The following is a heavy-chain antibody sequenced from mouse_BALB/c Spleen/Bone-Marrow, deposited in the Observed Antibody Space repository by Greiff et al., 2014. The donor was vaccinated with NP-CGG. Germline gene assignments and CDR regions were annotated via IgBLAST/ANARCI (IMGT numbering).Heavy chain of an antibody. CDR1: GYTSTSYT. Sequence: LVESAAELARPGASVKMSCKASGYTSTSYTMHWIKQRPGQGLEWIGYINPSSAYTEYNQKFKDKTTLTADTSSSTAYMQLSSLTSEDSAVYYCARGGTARAAWFAYWGQGTLVTVSA. CDR2: INPSSAYT. CDR3: ARGGTARAAWFAY. D-gene: IGHD3-3*01. J-gene: IGHJ3*01. V-gene: IGHV1-4*02.